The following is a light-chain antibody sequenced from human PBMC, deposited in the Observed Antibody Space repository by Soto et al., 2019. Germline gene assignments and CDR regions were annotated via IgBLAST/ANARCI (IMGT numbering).Light chain of an antibody. CDR2: SSN. CDR3: AAWDDSLSGYVV. V-gene: IGLV1-47*02. CDR1: SSNIGSNY. J-gene: IGLJ2*01. Sequence: QSVLTQPPSASGTPGQRVTISCSGSSSNIGSNYVYWYQQLPGTAPKLLIYSSNQRPSGVPDRFSGSKSGTSASLAISGLRSEDEADYYCAAWDDSLSGYVVFGGGTQLTVL.